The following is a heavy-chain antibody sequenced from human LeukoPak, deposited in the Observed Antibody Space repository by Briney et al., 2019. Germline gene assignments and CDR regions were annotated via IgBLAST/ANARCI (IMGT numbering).Heavy chain of an antibody. CDR1: GFTFSSYA. Sequence: GGSLRLSCAASGFTFSSYAMSWVSQAPGEGLEWVSAISGSGGSTYYADSVKGRFTISRDNSKNTLYLQMNSLRAEDTAVYYRAKDVPSGSYYPYYFDYWGQGTLVTVSS. J-gene: IGHJ4*02. CDR2: ISGSGGST. V-gene: IGHV3-23*01. CDR3: AKDVPSGSYYPYYFDY. D-gene: IGHD1-26*01.